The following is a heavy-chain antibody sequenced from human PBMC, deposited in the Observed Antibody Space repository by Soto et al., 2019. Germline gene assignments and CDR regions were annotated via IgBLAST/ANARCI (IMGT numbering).Heavy chain of an antibody. J-gene: IGHJ4*02. V-gene: IGHV3-53*01. Sequence: GGSLRLSCEASGFSVTDHYMTWVRQAPGKGLEWVSVLYTGGSAYYGDSVKGRFTISRDSSTNTLYLQMNSLKVGDTAFYFCARSFNDWTTYFDYWSEGTLVTVSS. CDR2: LYTGGSA. CDR1: GFSVTDHY. CDR3: ARSFNDWTTYFDY. D-gene: IGHD3-9*01.